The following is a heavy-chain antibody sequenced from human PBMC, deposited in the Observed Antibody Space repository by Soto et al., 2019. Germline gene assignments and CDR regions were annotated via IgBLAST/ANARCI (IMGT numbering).Heavy chain of an antibody. CDR1: GFTFSSYG. D-gene: IGHD5-12*01. CDR3: AKGWLHLPY. V-gene: IGHV3-30*18. J-gene: IGHJ4*02. CDR2: ISYDGSNK. Sequence: ARGSLRLSCAASGFTFSSYGMHWVRQAPGKGLEWVAVISYDGSNKYYADSVKGRFTISRDNSKNTLYLQMNSLRAEDTAVYYCAKGWLHLPYWGQGTLVTVSS.